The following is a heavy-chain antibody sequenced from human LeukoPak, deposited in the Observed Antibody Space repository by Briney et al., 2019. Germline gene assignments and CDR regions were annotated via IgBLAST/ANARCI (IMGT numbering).Heavy chain of an antibody. CDR2: ISNSGNTI. V-gene: IGHV3-48*03. Sequence: GGSLRLSCAASGFTFSSYEMNWVRQAPGKGLEWVSYISNSGNTIYYADSVKGRFTISRDNAKNSLYLQMNSLRAEDTAVYNCARRSRGTGSWYYFDYWGQGTLVTVSS. J-gene: IGHJ4*02. CDR3: ARRSRGTGSWYYFDY. CDR1: GFTFSSYE. D-gene: IGHD3-10*01.